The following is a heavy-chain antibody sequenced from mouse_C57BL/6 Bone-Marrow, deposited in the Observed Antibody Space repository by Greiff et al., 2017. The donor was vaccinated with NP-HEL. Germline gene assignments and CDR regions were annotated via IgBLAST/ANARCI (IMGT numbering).Heavy chain of an antibody. D-gene: IGHD2-10*01. CDR3: ARQLPTMPYAMDY. CDR1: GVDFSRYW. Sequence: AGGGVDFSRYWMSWVRRAPGKGLEWIGEINPDSSTINYAPSLKDKFIISRDNAKNTLYLQMSKVRSEDTALYYCARQLPTMPYAMDYWGQGTSVTVSS. CDR2: INPDSSTI. V-gene: IGHV4-1*01. J-gene: IGHJ4*01.